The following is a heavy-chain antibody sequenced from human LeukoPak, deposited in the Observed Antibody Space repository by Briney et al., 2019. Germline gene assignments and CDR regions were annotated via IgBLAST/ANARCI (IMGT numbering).Heavy chain of an antibody. CDR2: ISRTSSYI. Sequence: GGSLRLSCAASGFTFRIYTMTWVRQAPGKGLEWVSSISRTSSYIYYADSVKGRFTLSRDNGKNSLYLQMNSLRAEDTAVYYCARGGMGANSQEYFYYGMDVWGQGTTVTVSS. CDR1: GFTFRIYT. CDR3: ARGGMGANSQEYFYYGMDV. V-gene: IGHV3-21*01. J-gene: IGHJ6*02. D-gene: IGHD2-8*01.